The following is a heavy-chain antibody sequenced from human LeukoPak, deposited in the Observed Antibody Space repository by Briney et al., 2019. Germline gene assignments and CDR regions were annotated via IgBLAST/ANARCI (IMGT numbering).Heavy chain of an antibody. CDR1: GFTFSSYS. V-gene: IGHV3-21*01. J-gene: IGHJ4*02. D-gene: IGHD3-10*01. CDR2: ISSSSSYI. Sequence: GGSLRLSCAASGFTFSSYSMNWVRQAPAKGLEWVSSISSSSSYIYYADSVKGRFTISRDNAKNSLYLQMNSLRAEDTAVYYCARDSLWFGELYYFDYWGQGTLVTVSS. CDR3: ARDSLWFGELYYFDY.